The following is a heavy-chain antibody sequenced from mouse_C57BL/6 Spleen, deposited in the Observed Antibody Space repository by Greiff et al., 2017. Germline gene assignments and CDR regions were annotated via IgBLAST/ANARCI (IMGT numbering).Heavy chain of an antibody. Sequence: VQLQQPGAELVMPGASVKLSCKASGYTFTSYWMHWVKQRPGQGLEWIGEIDPSDSYTNYNQKFKGKSTLTVDKSSSTAYMQLSSLTSEDSAVYYCARRGNYEYEGSWFAYWGQGTLVTVSA. CDR3: ARRGNYEYEGSWFAY. V-gene: IGHV1-69*01. D-gene: IGHD2-4*01. CDR1: GYTFTSYW. J-gene: IGHJ3*01. CDR2: IDPSDSYT.